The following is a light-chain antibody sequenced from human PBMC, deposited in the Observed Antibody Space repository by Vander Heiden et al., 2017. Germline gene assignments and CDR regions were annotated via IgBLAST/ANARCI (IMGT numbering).Light chain of an antibody. CDR3: RQALQTPQT. CDR2: LGS. J-gene: IGKJ1*01. V-gene: IGKV2-28*01. CDR1: QSLLHSNGYSY. Sequence: EIVMIQSPLSLPATPGAPAAISCRSSQSLLHSNGYSYLDWYLQKPGQSPQLLIYLGSNRASGIPDRFSGSGSGTDFTLKISRVEAEDVGVYYCRQALQTPQTFGPGTKVEIK.